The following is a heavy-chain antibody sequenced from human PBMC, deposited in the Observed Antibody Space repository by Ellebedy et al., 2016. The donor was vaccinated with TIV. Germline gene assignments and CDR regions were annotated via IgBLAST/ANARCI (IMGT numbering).Heavy chain of an antibody. CDR1: GFNFSSYS. Sequence: GESLKISCAASGFNFSSYSMTWVRQAPGKGLEWVSFISGSGNYIYYADSVKGRFTISSDNAKTSRYLHMKSLRAEDTAVYYCVRDHQAHDYWGQGSLVTVSS. CDR2: ISGSGNYI. J-gene: IGHJ4*02. CDR3: VRDHQAHDY. V-gene: IGHV3-21*04.